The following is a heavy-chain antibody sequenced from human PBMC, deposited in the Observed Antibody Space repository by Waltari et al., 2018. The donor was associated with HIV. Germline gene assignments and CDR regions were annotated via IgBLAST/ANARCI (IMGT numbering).Heavy chain of an antibody. CDR3: ARIGTFPHNYAIDF. CDR2: IKDDGSEK. V-gene: IGHV3-7*01. J-gene: IGHJ6*02. D-gene: IGHD1-26*01. CDR1: GFTLPNYW. Sequence: EVQLMESGGGLVQSGGSLRLSCAASGFTLPNYWMSWVRQNPGKGLEWVAYIKDDGSEKYYMGSVKGRFTISRDNAKNSMFLQMNSLRAEDTAVYYCARIGTFPHNYAIDFWGQGTTVTVSS.